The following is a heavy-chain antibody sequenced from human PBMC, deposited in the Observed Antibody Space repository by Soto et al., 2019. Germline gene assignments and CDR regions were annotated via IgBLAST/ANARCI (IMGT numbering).Heavy chain of an antibody. J-gene: IGHJ4*02. D-gene: IGHD3-10*01. CDR1: GFTFSSYS. Sequence: EVQLVESGGGLVKPGGSLRLSCAASGFTFSSYSMNWVRQAPGKGLEWVSSISSSSSYIYYADSVKGRFTISRDNAKNSLYLQMNSLRAGDTAVYYCARYGSGSPRFDYWGQGTLVTVSS. CDR2: ISSSSSYI. CDR3: ARYGSGSPRFDY. V-gene: IGHV3-21*01.